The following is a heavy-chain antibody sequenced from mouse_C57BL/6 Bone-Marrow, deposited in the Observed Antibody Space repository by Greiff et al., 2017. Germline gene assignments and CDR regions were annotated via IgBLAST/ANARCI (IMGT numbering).Heavy chain of an antibody. V-gene: IGHV2-2*01. D-gene: IGHD6-2*01. CDR2: LWSGGST. CDR1: GFSLTSYG. Sequence: VKLMVSGPGLVQPSQSLSITCTVSGFSLTSYGVHWVRQSPGKGLSWLGVLWSGGSTDYTAAFISRLSISKNNSKSQVFFKMNSLQADDTAIYYCARKSLSMDYWGQGTSVTVSS. CDR3: ARKSLSMDY. J-gene: IGHJ4*01.